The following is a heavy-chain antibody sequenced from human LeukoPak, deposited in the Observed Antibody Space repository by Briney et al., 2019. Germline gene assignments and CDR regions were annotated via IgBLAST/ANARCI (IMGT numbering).Heavy chain of an antibody. Sequence: GGSLRLSCAASGFTFDDYAMHWVRQAPGKGLEWVSLISWDGGSTYYADSVKGRFTISRDNSKNSLYLQMNSLRAEDTALYYCAKDVGVVGATPGFDYWGQGTLVTVSS. CDR3: AKDVGVVGATPGFDY. V-gene: IGHV3-43D*03. D-gene: IGHD1-26*01. J-gene: IGHJ4*02. CDR1: GFTFDDYA. CDR2: ISWDGGST.